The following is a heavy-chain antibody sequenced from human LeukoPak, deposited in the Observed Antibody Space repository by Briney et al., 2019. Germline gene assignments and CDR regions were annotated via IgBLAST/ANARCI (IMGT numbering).Heavy chain of an antibody. CDR1: GGSISSGGYS. D-gene: IGHD3-22*01. V-gene: IGHV4-30-2*01. J-gene: IGHJ5*02. CDR3: ARELDSSGYSSWSDP. Sequence: PSETLSLTCAVSGGSISSGGYSWSWIRQPPGKGLEWIGYIYHSGSTYYNPSLKSRVTISVDRSKNQFSLKLSSVTAADTAVYYCARELDSSGYSSWSDPWGQGTLVAVSS. CDR2: IYHSGST.